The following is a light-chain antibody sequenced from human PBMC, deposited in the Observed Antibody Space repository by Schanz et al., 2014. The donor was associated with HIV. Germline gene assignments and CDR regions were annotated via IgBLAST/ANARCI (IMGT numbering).Light chain of an antibody. J-gene: IGLJ2*01. CDR2: DVS. CDR3: SSYASTDTVL. V-gene: IGLV2-14*03. CDR1: SSDVGADNS. Sequence: QSVLTQPASVSGSPGQSITISCTGTSSDVGADNSVSWYQQHPGKAPKLMIYDVSNRPSGVSNRFSGSKSGNTASLTISGLQAEDEADYYCSSYASTDTVLFGGGTKLTVL.